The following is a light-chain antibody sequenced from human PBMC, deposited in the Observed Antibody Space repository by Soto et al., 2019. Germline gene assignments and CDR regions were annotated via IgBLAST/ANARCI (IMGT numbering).Light chain of an antibody. J-gene: IGKJ1*01. V-gene: IGKV3-11*01. Sequence: EIVLTQSPATLSLSPGERATLSCRVSQSVSSYLAWYQQKPGQAPRLLIYDASNRATGIPARFSGSGSGTEFTLAISSLEPDDFATYYCQQYETFSPWTFGQGTKVDIK. CDR3: QQYETFSPWT. CDR2: DAS. CDR1: QSVSSY.